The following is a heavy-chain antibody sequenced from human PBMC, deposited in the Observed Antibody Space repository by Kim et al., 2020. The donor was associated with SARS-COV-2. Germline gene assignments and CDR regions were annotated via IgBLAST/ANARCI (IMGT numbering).Heavy chain of an antibody. V-gene: IGHV1-46*01. CDR3: AREGSVITSGGVIVWYYYYGMDV. CDR2: INPSGGST. D-gene: IGHD3-16*02. CDR1: GYTFTSYY. Sequence: ASVKVSCKASGYTFTSYYIHWVRQAPGQGLEWMGIINPSGGSTSYAQKFQGRVTMTRDTSTSTVYMELSSLRSEDTAAYYCAREGSVITSGGVIVWYYYYGMDVWGQGTTVTVSS. J-gene: IGHJ6*02.